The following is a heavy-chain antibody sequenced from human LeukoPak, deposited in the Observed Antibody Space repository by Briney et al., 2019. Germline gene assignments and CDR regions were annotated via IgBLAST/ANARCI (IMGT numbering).Heavy chain of an antibody. Sequence: SQTLSLTCTVSGGSISSGSYYWSWIRQPAGKGLEWIGRIYTSGSTNYNPSLKSRVTISVDTSKNQFSLKLSSVTAADTAVYYCARDSTSDFWSGYYYFDYWGQGTLVTVSS. D-gene: IGHD3-3*01. J-gene: IGHJ4*02. CDR2: IYTSGST. CDR1: GGSISSGSYY. CDR3: ARDSTSDFWSGYYYFDY. V-gene: IGHV4-61*02.